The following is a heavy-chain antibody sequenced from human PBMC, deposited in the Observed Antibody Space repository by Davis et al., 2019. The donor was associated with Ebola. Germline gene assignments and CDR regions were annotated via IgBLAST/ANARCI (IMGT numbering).Heavy chain of an antibody. D-gene: IGHD4-17*01. CDR1: GYTFSSYY. V-gene: IGHV1-46*03. Sequence: ASVKVSCKASGYTFSSYYIHWVRQAPGQGLEWMGMINPSGGSGSTSYEQKFQGRVTMTGDTSTSTIYMELSSLRFEDTAVYYCARGNDYGDYGGDDAFDIWGQGTVVIVSS. J-gene: IGHJ3*02. CDR3: ARGNDYGDYGGDDAFDI. CDR2: INPSGGSGST.